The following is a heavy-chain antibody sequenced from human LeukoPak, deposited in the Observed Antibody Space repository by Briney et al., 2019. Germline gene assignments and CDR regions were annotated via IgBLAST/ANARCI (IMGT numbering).Heavy chain of an antibody. J-gene: IGHJ4*02. Sequence: GGSLRLSCAASGFIFSGYAMHWVRQAPGKGLEWVAVISYDGGKTYYADSVKGRFTISRDNSKSTLYLQMNSLRSEDTAVYYCARGFNDFWSGTQLEYWGQGTLVTVSS. V-gene: IGHV3-30-3*01. D-gene: IGHD3-3*01. CDR1: GFIFSGYA. CDR3: ARGFNDFWSGTQLEY. CDR2: ISYDGGKT.